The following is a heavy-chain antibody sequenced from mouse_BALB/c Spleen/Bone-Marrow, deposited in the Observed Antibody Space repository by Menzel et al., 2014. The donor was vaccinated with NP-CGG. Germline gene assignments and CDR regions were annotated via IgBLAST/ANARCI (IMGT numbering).Heavy chain of an antibody. CDR1: GFTFSGYG. CDR3: ARRGIWDGWDAMIY. D-gene: IGHD4-1*01. J-gene: IGHJ4*01. CDR2: ISSGGAYT. Sequence: EVKLMESGEDLVKPGGSLKLSCAASGFTFSGYGMSWVRQTPDKRLEWVATISSGGAYTYYPDSVKGRFTISRDNAKNPLNLLMSRLKPEDTAMYYCARRGIWDGWDAMIYWGQGTSVTVSS. V-gene: IGHV5-6*02.